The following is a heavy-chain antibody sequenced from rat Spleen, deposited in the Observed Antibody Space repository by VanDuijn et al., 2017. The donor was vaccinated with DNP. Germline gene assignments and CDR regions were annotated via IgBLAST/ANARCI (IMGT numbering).Heavy chain of an antibody. CDR1: GFTFSNYD. J-gene: IGHJ1*01. D-gene: IGHD1-12*02. CDR3: VRPDYYFGSYPFF. Sequence: EVQLVESGGDLVQPGRSLKLSCAASGFTFSNYDMAWVRQAPTKGLEWVATIIYDGSIAFYGDSVKGRFTISRDDAKNTLYLQMDSLRSEDMATYYCVRPDYYFGSYPFFWGPGTMVTVSS. CDR2: IIYDGSIA. V-gene: IGHV5-29*01.